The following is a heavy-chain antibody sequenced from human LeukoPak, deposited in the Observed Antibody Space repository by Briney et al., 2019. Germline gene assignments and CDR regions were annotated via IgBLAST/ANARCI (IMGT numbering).Heavy chain of an antibody. CDR2: ISWNSGSI. Sequence: PGRALRLFCAASGFTFDDYAMHWVRQALGKGLQGGSGISWNSGSIAYADSVKGRFTISRDNAKNSLYLQMNSLRAEDTALYYCAKDRRRAVAGLFDYCGQGTLVTVSS. CDR3: AKDRRRAVAGLFDY. D-gene: IGHD6-19*01. CDR1: GFTFDDYA. J-gene: IGHJ4*02. V-gene: IGHV3-9*01.